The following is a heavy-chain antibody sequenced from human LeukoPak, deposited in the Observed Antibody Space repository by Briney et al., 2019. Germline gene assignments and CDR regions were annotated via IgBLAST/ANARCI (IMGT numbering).Heavy chain of an antibody. CDR1: GGPITSGTYY. V-gene: IGHV4-61*02. J-gene: IGHJ4*02. CDR3: VRDGGQYNSDYKGGFYYFDY. CDR2: ISPSGNT. Sequence: SQTLSLTCTVSGGPITSGTYYWSWIRQPAGKGLEWVGRISPSGNTNYNPSLKTRVTVSLEMPGNQFSLDLSSVTAADTAIYYCVRDGGQYNSDYKGGFYYFDYWGPGTLVTVSS. D-gene: IGHD5-18*01.